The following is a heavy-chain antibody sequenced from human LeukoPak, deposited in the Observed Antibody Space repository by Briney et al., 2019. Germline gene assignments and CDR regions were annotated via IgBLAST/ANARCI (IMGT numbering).Heavy chain of an antibody. CDR1: GYRFTSYW. V-gene: IGHV5-51*01. CDR3: ARWTDIVVVPAAGHYGMDV. Sequence: GESLKISCKGSGYRFTSYWIGWVRQMPGKGLEWMGIIYPGDSDTRYSPSFQGQVTISADKSISTAYLQWSSLKASDTAMYYGARWTDIVVVPAAGHYGMDVWGQGTTVTVSS. J-gene: IGHJ6*02. D-gene: IGHD2-2*01. CDR2: IYPGDSDT.